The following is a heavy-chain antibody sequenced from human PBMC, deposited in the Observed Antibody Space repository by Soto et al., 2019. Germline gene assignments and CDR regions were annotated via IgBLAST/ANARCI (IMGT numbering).Heavy chain of an antibody. Sequence: SVKVSCKDSGGLFSSYAISWVRQAPGQGLEWMGGIIPVFGTPFYAQKFQGRVTITADESTNTAYMELSSLRSEDTAMYYCARGDSPYVWFNEFWGQGSLVTVSS. D-gene: IGHD3-16*01. CDR3: ARGDSPYVWFNEF. CDR1: GGLFSSYA. J-gene: IGHJ1*01. V-gene: IGHV1-69*13. CDR2: IIPVFGTP.